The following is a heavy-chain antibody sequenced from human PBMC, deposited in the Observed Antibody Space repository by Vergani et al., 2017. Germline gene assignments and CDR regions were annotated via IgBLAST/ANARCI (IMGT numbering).Heavy chain of an antibody. CDR3: ARDFSKDDSTGYYFHGDAFHI. CDR2: ISYDGSNK. J-gene: IGHJ3*02. CDR1: GFTFSSYA. V-gene: IGHV3-30-3*01. D-gene: IGHD3-22*01. Sequence: QVQLVESGGGVVQPGRSLRLSCAASGFTFSSYAMHWVRQAPGKGLEWVAVISYDGSNKYYADSVKGRFTISRDNSKNTLYLQMNSLRDEDSAVYKCARDFSKDDSTGYYFHGDAFHIWGQGTMVTVSS.